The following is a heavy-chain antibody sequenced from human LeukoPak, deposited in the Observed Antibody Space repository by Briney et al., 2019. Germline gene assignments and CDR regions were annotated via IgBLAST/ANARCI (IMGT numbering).Heavy chain of an antibody. CDR1: GFTFSSHW. Sequence: GGSLRLSCAGSGFTFSSHWMTWVRQAPGKGLEWVASIKHDGSEQNYVDSVKGRFTISRDNAKNSLYVEMNNLRGEDTAVYYCARDNFDWRPLDCWGQGTLVTVSS. J-gene: IGHJ4*02. D-gene: IGHD3-9*01. CDR3: ARDNFDWRPLDC. CDR2: IKHDGSEQ. V-gene: IGHV3-7*03.